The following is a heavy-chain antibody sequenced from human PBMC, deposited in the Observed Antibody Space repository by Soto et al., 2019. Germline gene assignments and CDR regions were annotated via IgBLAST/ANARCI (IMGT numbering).Heavy chain of an antibody. CDR1: GGSMSSGDYY. CDR3: ARGSPGDYYHGMDV. CDR2: IYDSGST. V-gene: IGHV4-30-4*01. Sequence: QVQLQESGPGLVKPSQTLSLICKVSGGSMSSGDYYWSWIRPPPGRGLEWIGNIYDSGSTYYSPPLKSRVTISVDTSRNQFSLKLRSVTAADTAVYYCARGSPGDYYHGMDVWGQGTRVTVSS. J-gene: IGHJ6*02.